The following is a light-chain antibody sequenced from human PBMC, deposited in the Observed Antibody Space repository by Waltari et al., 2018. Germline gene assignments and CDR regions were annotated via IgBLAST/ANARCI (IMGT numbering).Light chain of an antibody. CDR2: DAS. J-gene: IGKJ2*01. Sequence: EIVLTQSPATLSFSPGESATLSCRASQNIGSYLAWYQQKPGQPPRVLIYDASTRATGIPARFSGSGSGADFALTISSLEPDDFAVYYCQQRSNWPRTFGQGTKLEIK. V-gene: IGKV3-11*01. CDR1: QNIGSY. CDR3: QQRSNWPRT.